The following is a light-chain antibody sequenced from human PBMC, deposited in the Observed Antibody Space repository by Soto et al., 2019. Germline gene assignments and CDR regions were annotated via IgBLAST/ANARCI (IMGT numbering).Light chain of an antibody. V-gene: IGKV3-20*01. CDR2: GAS. Sequence: EIVLTQSPGTLSLSPGERATLSCRASQKISSRYLAWYLQKPGQAPRFLIYGASSRATGIPDRFSGSGSGTDFTLTFSRLEPEDFAVYYCQQYGGTPPITFGQGTRLEIK. CDR1: QKISSRY. CDR3: QQYGGTPPIT. J-gene: IGKJ5*01.